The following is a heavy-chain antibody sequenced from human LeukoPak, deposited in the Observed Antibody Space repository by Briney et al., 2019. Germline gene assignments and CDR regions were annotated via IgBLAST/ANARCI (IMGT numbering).Heavy chain of an antibody. CDR1: GYTFTSYD. D-gene: IGHD5-24*01. Sequence: ASVRVSCKASGYTFTSYDINCVPQAPGQGLEWRGYMNPKSGNTVYAQKFQSRVTMTRNTSISTAYMELSSLRPEDTAVYYCARDGGRHGYNYDYWGQGTLVTVPS. J-gene: IGHJ4*02. CDR3: ARDGGRHGYNYDY. CDR2: MNPKSGNT. V-gene: IGHV1-8*01.